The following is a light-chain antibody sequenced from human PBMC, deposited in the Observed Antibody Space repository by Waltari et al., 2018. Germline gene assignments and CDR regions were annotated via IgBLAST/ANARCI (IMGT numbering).Light chain of an antibody. CDR3: CSYAAYRPVL. CDR1: SRDAGNNTL. J-gene: IGLJ2*01. Sequence: QSALSQPASVSGSPGQSIPTSCTGPSRDAGNNTLVSWYQQHPGKAPQLIICEGSKRPSGVSNRVSGSKFGNTASLTISGLQAEDEADYYCCSYAAYRPVLFGGGTKVTVL. CDR2: EGS. V-gene: IGLV2-23*01.